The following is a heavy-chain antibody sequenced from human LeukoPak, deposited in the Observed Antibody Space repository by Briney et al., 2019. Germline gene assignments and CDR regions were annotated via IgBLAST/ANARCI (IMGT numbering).Heavy chain of an antibody. CDR2: LIPSLGLT. J-gene: IGHJ3*02. CDR3: ARELGHRGATDDFDI. CDR1: GGAFNNNA. V-gene: IGHV1-69*04. D-gene: IGHD7-27*01. Sequence: ASGKSPCRAFGGAFNNNAFAWLRQAPGKGLGWRGRLIPSLGLTNYAQKFQGRVTITADRSTTTGYMELSSLRSEDTAVYYCARELGHRGATDDFDIWGQGTMVTVFS.